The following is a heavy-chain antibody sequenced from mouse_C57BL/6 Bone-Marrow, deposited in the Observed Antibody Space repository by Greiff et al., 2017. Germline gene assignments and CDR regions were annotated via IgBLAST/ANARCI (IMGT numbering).Heavy chain of an antibody. CDR3: ASNPAWFAY. J-gene: IGHJ3*01. CDR1: EYEFPSPD. Sequence: EVQLVESGGGLVQLGESLKLSSESNEYEFPSPDMSWVRKTPEKRLELVAAINRDGGSPYYPDTMERRFIISRDNTKKTLYLQMSSLRAEDTALYYCASNPAWFAYWGQGTLVTVSA. V-gene: IGHV5-2*01. CDR2: INRDGGSP.